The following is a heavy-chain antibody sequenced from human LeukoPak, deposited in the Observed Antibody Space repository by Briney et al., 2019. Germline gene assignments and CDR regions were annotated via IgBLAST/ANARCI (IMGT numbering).Heavy chain of an antibody. D-gene: IGHD3-10*01. CDR3: VKVSSNYYGSGSYQTLDY. J-gene: IGHJ4*02. CDR2: ISGSGGST. Sequence: GGSLRLSCAASGFTFSNYAMSWVRQTPGKGLEWVSTISGSGGSTFYADSVKGRFTISRDNAKNTVDLQMNSLRAEDTAVYYCVKVSSNYYGSGSYQTLDYWGQGTLVTVPS. V-gene: IGHV3-23*01. CDR1: GFTFSNYA.